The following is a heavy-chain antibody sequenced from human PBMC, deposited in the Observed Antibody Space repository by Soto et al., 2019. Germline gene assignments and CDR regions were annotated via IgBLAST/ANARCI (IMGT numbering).Heavy chain of an antibody. CDR2: IYYSGST. J-gene: IGHJ6*02. V-gene: IGHV4-59*01. CDR1: GGSISSYY. D-gene: IGHD6-13*01. Sequence: PSATLSLTCTVSGGSISSYYWSWIRQPPGKGLEWIGYIYYSGSTNYNPSLKSRVTISVDTSKNQFSLKLSSVTAADTAVYYCARDLGIAAAGTYYYYGMDVWGQGTTVTVSS. CDR3: ARDLGIAAAGTYYYYGMDV.